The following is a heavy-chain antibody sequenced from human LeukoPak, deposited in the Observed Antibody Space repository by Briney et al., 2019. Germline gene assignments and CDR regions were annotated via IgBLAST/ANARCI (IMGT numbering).Heavy chain of an antibody. V-gene: IGHV3-30-3*01. CDR2: ISYDGSNK. J-gene: IGHJ4*02. CDR1: GFTFSSYA. Sequence: GGSLRLSCAASGFTFSSYAMHWVRQAPGKGLEWVAVISYDGSNKYYTDSVKGRFTISRDNSKNTLYLQMSSLRAEDTAVYYCAKDRGFALPGYFFDYWGQGTLVTVSS. CDR3: AKDRGFALPGYFFDY. D-gene: IGHD2-15*01.